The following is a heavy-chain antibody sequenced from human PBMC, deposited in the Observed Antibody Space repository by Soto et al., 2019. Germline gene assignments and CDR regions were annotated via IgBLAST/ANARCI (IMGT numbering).Heavy chain of an antibody. CDR3: ARAEPWFDP. Sequence: QAQLKEAGPGLVKPSQTLSLTCTVSGGSIRSGGYYWSWIRQHPGKGLEGIGYIYFSGSSYYNPSLKSRVTMSVDTSNNQFSLKLSSVTAADTAVYYCARAEPWFDPWGQGTLVTVSS. J-gene: IGHJ5*02. CDR2: IYFSGSS. CDR1: GGSIRSGGYY. D-gene: IGHD1-1*01. V-gene: IGHV4-31*03.